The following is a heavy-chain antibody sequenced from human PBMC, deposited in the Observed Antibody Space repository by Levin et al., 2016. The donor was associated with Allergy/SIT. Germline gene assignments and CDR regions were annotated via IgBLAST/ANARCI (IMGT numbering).Heavy chain of an antibody. D-gene: IGHD5-18*01. Sequence: SETLSLTCTVSGGSFSGYYWSWIRQPPGKGLEWIGEINHSGSTNYNPSLKSRVTISVDTSKNQFSLKLSSVTAADTAVYYCARAKDTAMGSFDYWGQGTLVTVSS. V-gene: IGHV4-34*01. CDR1: GGSFSGYY. CDR2: INHSGST. CDR3: ARAKDTAMGSFDY. J-gene: IGHJ4*02.